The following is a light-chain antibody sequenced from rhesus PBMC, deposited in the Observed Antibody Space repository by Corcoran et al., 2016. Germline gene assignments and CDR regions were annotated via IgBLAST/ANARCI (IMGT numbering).Light chain of an antibody. V-gene: IGKV1S21*01. CDR3: LHYKSVPFT. J-gene: IGKJ3*01. CDR2: DAS. Sequence: DIQMTQSPSSLSASVGDRVTITCRASQGIINYLSWYQQKPGKAPKLLIHDASTLQSGVPSRFSGSGSGTDFTLPISSLQPEDLATYYCLHYKSVPFTFGPGTKLDIK. CDR1: QGIINY.